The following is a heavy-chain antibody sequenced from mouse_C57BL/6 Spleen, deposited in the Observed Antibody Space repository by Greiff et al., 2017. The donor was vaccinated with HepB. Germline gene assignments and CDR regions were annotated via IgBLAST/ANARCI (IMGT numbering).Heavy chain of an antibody. D-gene: IGHD3-2*02. CDR1: GYTFTSYW. CDR2: IDPSDSYT. J-gene: IGHJ3*01. V-gene: IGHV1-69*01. CDR3: ARGGDSSGYLFAY. Sequence: QVQLKQPGAELVMPGASVKLSCKASGYTFTSYWMHWVKQRPGQGLEWIGEIDPSDSYTNYNQKFKGKSTLTVDKSSSTAYRQISSLTSEDSAVYYCARGGDSSGYLFAYWGQGTLVTVSA.